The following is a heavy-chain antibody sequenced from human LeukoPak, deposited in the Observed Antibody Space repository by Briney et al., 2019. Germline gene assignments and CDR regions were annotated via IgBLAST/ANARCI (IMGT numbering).Heavy chain of an antibody. CDR2: IIPIFGTA. CDR1: GYTFTGYY. D-gene: IGHD3-16*02. CDR3: ATIKITFGGLFVLGFRKNYLFDF. J-gene: IGHJ4*02. V-gene: IGHV1-69*13. Sequence: ASVKVSCKASGYTFTGYYMHWVRQAPGQGLEWMGGIIPIFGTANYAQKFQGRVTITADESTSTAYMELSSLRSEDTAVYYCATIKITFGGLFVLGFRKNYLFDFWGQGTLVTVSS.